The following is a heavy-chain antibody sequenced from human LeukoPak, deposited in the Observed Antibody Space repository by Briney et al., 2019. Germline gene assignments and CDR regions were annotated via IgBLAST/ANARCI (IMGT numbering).Heavy chain of an antibody. D-gene: IGHD3-16*01. J-gene: IGHJ4*02. V-gene: IGHV3-7*01. Sequence: GGSLRLSCAVSGFTFTTYWMTWVRQAPGKGLVWVASINQDGSENYYADSLKGRFTISRDNAKNSLYLQVSSLRAEDTAVYYCASGVFTFDYWGQGTLVTVSS. CDR2: INQDGSEN. CDR1: GFTFTTYW. CDR3: ASGVFTFDY.